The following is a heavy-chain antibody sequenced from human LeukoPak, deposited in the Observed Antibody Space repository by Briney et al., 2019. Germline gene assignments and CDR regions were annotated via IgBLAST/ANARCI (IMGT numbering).Heavy chain of an antibody. CDR2: ISGNSVTI. Sequence: GGSLRLSCTASGSTFSTYPMTWVRQAPGQGLERVSAISGNSVTINYADSVKGRFTISRDNSKNTLYLQMYSLRAEDTAVYYCAKILSGTYSFDLWGQGTLVTVSS. D-gene: IGHD1-26*01. J-gene: IGHJ4*02. V-gene: IGHV3-23*01. CDR1: GSTFSTYP. CDR3: AKILSGTYSFDL.